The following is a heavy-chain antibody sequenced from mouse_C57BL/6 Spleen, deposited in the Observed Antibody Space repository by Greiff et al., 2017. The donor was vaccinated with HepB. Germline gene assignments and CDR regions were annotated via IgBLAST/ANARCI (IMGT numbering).Heavy chain of an antibody. CDR2: ISDGGSYT. J-gene: IGHJ4*01. CDR3: ARDRGYYSNYGDAMDY. V-gene: IGHV5-4*01. Sequence: EVKLVESGGGLVKPGGSLKLSCAASGFTFSSYAMSWVRQTPEKRLEWVATISDGGSYTYYPDNVKGRFTISRDNAKNNLYLQMSHLKSEDTAMYYCARDRGYYSNYGDAMDYWGQGTSVTVSS. D-gene: IGHD2-5*01. CDR1: GFTFSSYA.